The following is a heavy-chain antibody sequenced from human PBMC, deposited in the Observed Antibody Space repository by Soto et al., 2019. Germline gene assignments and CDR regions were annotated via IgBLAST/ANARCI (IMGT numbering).Heavy chain of an antibody. V-gene: IGHV3-9*01. CDR2: ISWNSGSI. D-gene: IGHD5-12*01. J-gene: IGHJ3*02. Sequence: GGSLRLSCAASGFTFDDYAMHWVRQAPGKGLEWVSGISWNSGSIGYADSVKGRFTISRDNAKNSLYLQMNSLRAEDTAVYYCAKDKGYNDAFDIWGQGTMVTVSS. CDR1: GFTFDDYA. CDR3: AKDKGYNDAFDI.